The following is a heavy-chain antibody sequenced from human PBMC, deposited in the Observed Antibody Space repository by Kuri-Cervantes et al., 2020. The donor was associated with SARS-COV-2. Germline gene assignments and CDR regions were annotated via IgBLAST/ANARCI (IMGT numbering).Heavy chain of an antibody. CDR1: GGSISSYY. J-gene: IGHJ6*03. CDR2: IYYSGST. CDR3: ARSGYYSRGVTYYYMDV. D-gene: IGHD3-22*01. V-gene: IGHV4-59*12. Sequence: GSLRLSCTVSGGSISSYYWSWIRQPPGKGLEWIGHIYYSGSTNYNPSLESRVTISLDTSRNQFSLKLSSVTAADSAVYYCARSGYYSRGVTYYYMDVWDKGTTVTVSS.